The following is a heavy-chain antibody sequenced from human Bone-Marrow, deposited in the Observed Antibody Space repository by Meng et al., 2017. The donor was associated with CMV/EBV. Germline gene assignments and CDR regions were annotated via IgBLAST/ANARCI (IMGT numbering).Heavy chain of an antibody. CDR3: TRRTGWTEVVLDY. D-gene: IGHD2-15*01. Sequence: GGSLRLSCTASGFTFGDYAMSWVRQAPGKGLEWVGFIRSKAYGGTTEYAASVKGRFTISRDDSKSIAYLQMNSLKTEDTAVYYCTRRTGWTEVVLDYWGQGTLVTFSS. V-gene: IGHV3-49*04. CDR1: GFTFGDYA. CDR2: IRSKAYGGTT. J-gene: IGHJ4*02.